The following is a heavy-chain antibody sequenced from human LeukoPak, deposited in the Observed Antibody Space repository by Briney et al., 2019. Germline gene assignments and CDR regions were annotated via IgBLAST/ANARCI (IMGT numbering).Heavy chain of an antibody. Sequence: ASVKVSCKASGYTFTTYGISWVRQAPGQGLEWMGWVSAYNGNTNYAQKLQGRVTITADESTSTAYMELSSLRSEDTAVYYCARGDYYGSGSYSFLGYFDYWGQGTLVTVSS. V-gene: IGHV1-18*01. J-gene: IGHJ4*02. D-gene: IGHD3-10*01. CDR1: GYTFTTYG. CDR3: ARGDYYGSGSYSFLGYFDY. CDR2: VSAYNGNT.